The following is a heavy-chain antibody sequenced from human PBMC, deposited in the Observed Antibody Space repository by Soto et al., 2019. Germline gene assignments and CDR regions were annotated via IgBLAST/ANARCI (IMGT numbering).Heavy chain of an antibody. CDR3: ARDARQVTTVTTIDY. Sequence: ASVKVSCKASGYTFTSYGISWVRQAPGQGLEWMGWISAYNGNTNYAQKLQGRVTMTTDTSTSTAYMELRSLRSDDTAVYYCARDARQVTTVTTIDYWGQGTLVTVSS. CDR2: ISAYNGNT. V-gene: IGHV1-18*01. CDR1: GYTFTSYG. D-gene: IGHD4-17*01. J-gene: IGHJ4*02.